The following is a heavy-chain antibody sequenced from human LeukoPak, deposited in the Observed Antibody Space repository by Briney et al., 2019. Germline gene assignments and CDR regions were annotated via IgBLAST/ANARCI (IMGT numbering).Heavy chain of an antibody. V-gene: IGHV3-53*01. CDR3: AKVGSGYYDSSGYYPGYYFDY. CDR1: GFTVSSNY. D-gene: IGHD3-22*01. J-gene: IGHJ4*02. CDR2: IYSDGST. Sequence: GGSLRLSCAASGFTVSSNYMSWVRQAPGKGLEWVSVIYSDGSTYYADSVKGRFTISRDNSKNTLYLQMNSLRAEDTAVYYCAKVGSGYYDSSGYYPGYYFDYWGQGTLVTVSS.